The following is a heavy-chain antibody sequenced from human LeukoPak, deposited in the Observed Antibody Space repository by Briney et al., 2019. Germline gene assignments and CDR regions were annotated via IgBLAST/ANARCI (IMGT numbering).Heavy chain of an antibody. CDR2: ISAYNGNT. CDR1: GYNFTSYG. Sequence: ASVKVSCKASGYNFTSYGISWVRQAPGQGLEWMGWISAYNGNTNYAQKLQGRVTMTTDTSTSTAYMELRSLRSDDTAVYYCARDGGQQLVPYSPDYWGQGTLVTVSS. CDR3: ARDGGQQLVPYSPDY. J-gene: IGHJ4*02. D-gene: IGHD6-13*01. V-gene: IGHV1-18*01.